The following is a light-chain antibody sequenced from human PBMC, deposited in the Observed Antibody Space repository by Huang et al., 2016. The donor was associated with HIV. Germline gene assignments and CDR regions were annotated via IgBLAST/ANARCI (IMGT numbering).Light chain of an antibody. Sequence: EIVMTQSPATLSVSPGERATLSCRASQSVSSNVAWYQQKPGQAPRLLSYAASTRATVIPARFSGSGSWTDFTLTISSLQSEDFAVYYCQQYNNWPRTFGQGTKVEIK. V-gene: IGKV3-15*01. CDR1: QSVSSN. CDR3: QQYNNWPRT. J-gene: IGKJ1*01. CDR2: AAS.